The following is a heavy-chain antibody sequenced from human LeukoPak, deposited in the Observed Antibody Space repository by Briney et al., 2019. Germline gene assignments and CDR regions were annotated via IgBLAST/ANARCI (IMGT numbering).Heavy chain of an antibody. CDR3: ARAGLYYYDSCGYSDAFDI. J-gene: IGHJ3*02. V-gene: IGHV4-4*07. CDR2: IYTSGST. D-gene: IGHD3-22*01. CDR1: GGSISSYY. Sequence: PSETLSLTCTVSGGSISSYYWSWIRQPAGKGLEWIGRIYTSGSTNYNPSLKSRVTMSVDTSKNQFSLKLSSVTAADTAVYYCARAGLYYYDSCGYSDAFDIWGQGTMVTVSS.